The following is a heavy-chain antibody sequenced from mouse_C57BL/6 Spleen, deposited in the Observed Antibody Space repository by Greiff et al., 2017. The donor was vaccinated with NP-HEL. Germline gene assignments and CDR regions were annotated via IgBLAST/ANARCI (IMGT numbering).Heavy chain of an antibody. CDR2: IDPNSGGT. J-gene: IGHJ4*01. Sequence: QVQLQQPGAELVKPGASVKLSCKASGYTFTSYWMHWVKQRPGRGLEWIGRIDPNSGGTKYNEKFKSKATLTVDNPSSTAYMQLSSLTSEDSAFDYCARCKIYYDYDDSGYYAMDYWGQGTSVTVSS. CDR1: GYTFTSYW. CDR3: ARCKIYYDYDDSGYYAMDY. V-gene: IGHV1-72*01. D-gene: IGHD2-4*01.